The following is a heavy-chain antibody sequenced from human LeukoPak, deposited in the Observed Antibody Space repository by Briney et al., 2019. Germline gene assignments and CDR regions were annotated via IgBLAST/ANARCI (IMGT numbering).Heavy chain of an antibody. D-gene: IGHD1-1*01. CDR1: GGSFSGYY. J-gene: IGHJ4*02. V-gene: IGHV4-34*01. Sequence: SETLSLTCAVYGGSFSGYYWSWIRQPPGKGLEWIGEINHSGSTNYNPSLKSRVTISVDTSKNQFSLKLSSVTAADTAVYYCARGNGYRDFDYWGQGTMVTVSS. CDR3: ARGNGYRDFDY. CDR2: INHSGST.